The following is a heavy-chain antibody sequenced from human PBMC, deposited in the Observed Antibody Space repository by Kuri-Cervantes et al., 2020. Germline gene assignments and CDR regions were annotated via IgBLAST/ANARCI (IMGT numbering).Heavy chain of an antibody. CDR2: IDWDDDK. Sequence: SGPTLVKPTQTLTLTCTFSGFSLSTSGMRVSWIRQPPGKALEWLARIDWDDDKFYSTSLKTRLTISKDTSKNQVVLTMTNMDPVDTATYYCARDYGDYGGDAFDIWGQGTMVTVSS. V-gene: IGHV2-70*04. J-gene: IGHJ3*02. CDR3: ARDYGDYGGDAFDI. CDR1: GFSLSTSGMR. D-gene: IGHD4-17*01.